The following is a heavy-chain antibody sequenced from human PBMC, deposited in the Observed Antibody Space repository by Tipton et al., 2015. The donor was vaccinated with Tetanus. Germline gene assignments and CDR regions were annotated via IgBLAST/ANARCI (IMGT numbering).Heavy chain of an antibody. D-gene: IGHD3-16*01. CDR1: GGSFSGYY. J-gene: IGHJ4*02. V-gene: IGHV4-34*01. CDR2: INHSGST. CDR3: ARGSRVLGPWFY. Sequence: QLVQSGAEVKPSETLSLTCAVYGGSFSGYYWSWIRQPPGKGLEWIGEINHSGSTNYNPSLKSRVTISVDTSKNQFSLKLSSVTAADTAVYYCARGSRVLGPWFYWGQGTLVTVSS.